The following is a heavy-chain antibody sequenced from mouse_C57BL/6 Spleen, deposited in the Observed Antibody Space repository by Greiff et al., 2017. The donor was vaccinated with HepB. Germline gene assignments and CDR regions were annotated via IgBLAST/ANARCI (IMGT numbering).Heavy chain of an antibody. CDR3: ARGGFITTVGGYFDV. V-gene: IGHV1-42*01. Sequence: EVQLQESGPELVKPGASVKISCKASGYSFTGYYMNWVKQSPEKSLEWIGEINPSTGGTTYNQKFKAKATLTVDKSSSTAYMQLKSLTSEDSAVYYCARGGFITTVGGYFDVWGTGTTVTVSS. D-gene: IGHD1-1*01. CDR1: GYSFTGYY. CDR2: INPSTGGT. J-gene: IGHJ1*03.